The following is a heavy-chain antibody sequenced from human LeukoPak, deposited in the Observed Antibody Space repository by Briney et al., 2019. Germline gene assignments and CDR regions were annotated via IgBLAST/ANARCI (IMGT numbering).Heavy chain of an antibody. CDR2: IIPILGMA. D-gene: IGHD4-11*01. CDR1: GGTFSSYA. V-gene: IGHV1-69*04. J-gene: IGHJ6*02. CDR3: ARAGTVTMVLYYYYGMDV. Sequence: ASVKVSCKASGGTFSSYAISWVRQAPGQGLEWMGRIIPILGMANYAQKFQGRVTITADKSTSTAYMELSSLRSEDTAVYYCARAGTVTMVLYYYYGMDVWGQGTTVTVSS.